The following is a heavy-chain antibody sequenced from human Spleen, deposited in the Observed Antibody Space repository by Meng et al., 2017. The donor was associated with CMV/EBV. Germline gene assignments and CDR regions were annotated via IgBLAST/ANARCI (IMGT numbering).Heavy chain of an antibody. CDR1: GFTFSAGG. CDR3: VKEQSFGYYRTADH. J-gene: IGHJ4*02. Sequence: SGFTFSAGGMHWVRQAPGKGLEWVTVFTYDRSKIYYADSVKGRFTISRDTSTNTLYLQMNSLRAEDTAVYYCVKEQSFGYYRTADHWGQGTLVTVSS. V-gene: IGHV3-30*18. D-gene: IGHD3-22*01. CDR2: FTYDRSKI.